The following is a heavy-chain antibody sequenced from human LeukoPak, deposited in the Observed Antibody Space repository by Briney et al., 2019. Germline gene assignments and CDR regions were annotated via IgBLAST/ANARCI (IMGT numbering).Heavy chain of an antibody. Sequence: SETLSLTCAVYGGSFSGYYWSWICQPPGKGLEWIGEINHSGSTNYNPSLKSRVTISVDTSKNQFSLTLSSVTAADTAVYYCAAGFEVSYEIFNAFALWGQGTLVTVSS. CDR1: GGSFSGYY. J-gene: IGHJ3*01. V-gene: IGHV4-34*01. D-gene: IGHD2/OR15-2a*01. CDR3: AAGFEVSYEIFNAFAL. CDR2: INHSGST.